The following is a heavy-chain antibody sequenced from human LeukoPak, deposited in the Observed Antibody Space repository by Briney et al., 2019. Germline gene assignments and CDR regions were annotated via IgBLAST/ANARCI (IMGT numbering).Heavy chain of an antibody. V-gene: IGHV4-39*01. J-gene: IGHJ6*02. CDR1: GGSISSTSYY. Sequence: SETLSLTCTVSGGSISSTSYYWGWIRQPPGKGLEWIGSIYYSGSTYYNPSLKSRITISVDTSKNQFSLKLSSVTAADTAVYYCASRTRGMDVWGQGTTVTVSS. CDR2: IYYSGST. D-gene: IGHD1-14*01. CDR3: ASRTRGMDV.